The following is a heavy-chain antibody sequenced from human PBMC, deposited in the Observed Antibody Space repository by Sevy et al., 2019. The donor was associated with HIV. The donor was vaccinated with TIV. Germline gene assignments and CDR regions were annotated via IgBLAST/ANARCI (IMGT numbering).Heavy chain of an antibody. CDR2: ISGSSGTI. J-gene: IGHJ4*02. V-gene: IGHV3-48*01. Sequence: GGSLRLSCAASGFTFSTYSMNWVRQAPGKGLEWVSYISGSSGTIYYAHSVKGRFTISRDNAKNSLYLQMNSLRAEDTAVYYCAREGGRVLLYPDYWGQGTLVTVSS. D-gene: IGHD3-10*01. CDR3: AREGGRVLLYPDY. CDR1: GFTFSTYS.